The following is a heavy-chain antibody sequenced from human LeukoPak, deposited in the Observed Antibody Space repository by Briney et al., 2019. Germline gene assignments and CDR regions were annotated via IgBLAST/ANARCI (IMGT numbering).Heavy chain of an antibody. CDR2: INPNSGGT. J-gene: IGHJ3*02. CDR1: GYTFTDSY. Sequence: ASVKVSCKASGYTFTDSYMHWVRQAPGQGLEWMGWINPNSGGTNYAQKFQGRVTMTRDTSITTAYMDLSRLRSDDTAVYYCARWGIAAHDAFDIWGQGTMVTVSS. D-gene: IGHD6-13*01. V-gene: IGHV1-2*02. CDR3: ARWGIAAHDAFDI.